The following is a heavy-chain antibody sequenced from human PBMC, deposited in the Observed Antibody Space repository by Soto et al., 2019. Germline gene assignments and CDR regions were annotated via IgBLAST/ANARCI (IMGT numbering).Heavy chain of an antibody. Sequence: AGGSLRLSCAASGFTFSSYWMHWVRQAPGKGLVWVSRINSDGSSTSYADSVKGRFTISRDNAKNTLYLQMNSLRAEDTAVYYCARDRYDFWSGYLNVWFDPWGQGTLVTVSS. CDR2: INSDGSST. D-gene: IGHD3-3*01. CDR1: GFTFSSYW. V-gene: IGHV3-74*01. J-gene: IGHJ5*02. CDR3: ARDRYDFWSGYLNVWFDP.